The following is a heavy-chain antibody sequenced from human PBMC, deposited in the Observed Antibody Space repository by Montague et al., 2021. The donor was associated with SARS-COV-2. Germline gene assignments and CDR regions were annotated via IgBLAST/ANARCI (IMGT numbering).Heavy chain of an antibody. CDR3: ARGETGYRTGWPDY. Sequence: SLRLSCAASGFTFDDYAMHWVRQAPGKGLEWVSGISWNSDSIDYADSVKGRFTISRDNAKNSLYLQMNSLRAEDTAFYYCARGETGYRTGWPDYWGQGTLVTVSS. D-gene: IGHD5-12*01. CDR2: ISWNSDSI. J-gene: IGHJ4*02. V-gene: IGHV3-9*01. CDR1: GFTFDDYA.